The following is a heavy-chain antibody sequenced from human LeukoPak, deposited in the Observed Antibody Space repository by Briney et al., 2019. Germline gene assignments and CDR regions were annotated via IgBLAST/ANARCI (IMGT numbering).Heavy chain of an antibody. CDR1: GFTFSSYA. D-gene: IGHD5-18*01. J-gene: IGHJ6*02. CDR3: AKGDTAMADYGMDV. Sequence: AGGSLRLSCAASGFTFSSYAMSWVRQAPGKGLEWVSAISGSGGSTYYADSVKGRFTISRDNSKNTLYLQMSSLRAEDTAVYYCAKGDTAMADYGMDVWGQGTTVTVSS. V-gene: IGHV3-23*01. CDR2: ISGSGGST.